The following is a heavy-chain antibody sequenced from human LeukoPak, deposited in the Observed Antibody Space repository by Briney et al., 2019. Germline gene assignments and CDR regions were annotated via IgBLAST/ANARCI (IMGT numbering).Heavy chain of an antibody. CDR3: PRVVVVAATTLTYFDY. CDR1: GYTVSTNY. D-gene: IGHD2-15*01. CDR2: IYSGGST. Sequence: GGSLRLSCAASGYTVSTNYMSWVRQAPGKGREWVSVIYSGGSTYYADSVKGRFTISRDNSKNTLYLQMNSLRAEDTAVYYCPRVVVVAATTLTYFDYWGQGTLVTVSS. J-gene: IGHJ4*02. V-gene: IGHV3-53*01.